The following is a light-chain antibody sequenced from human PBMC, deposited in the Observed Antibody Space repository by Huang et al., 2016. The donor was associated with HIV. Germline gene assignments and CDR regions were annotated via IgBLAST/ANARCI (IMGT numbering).Light chain of an antibody. J-gene: IGKJ1*01. Sequence: EIVMTQSPATLSVSPGERATLSCRASQIVSSNLAWYQQKPGQAPRLLIYGASTRATGIPARFSGSGSGTEFTLTISSLQSEDFAVYYCQQYNKWSETFGQGTKVEIK. CDR1: QIVSSN. CDR2: GAS. CDR3: QQYNKWSET. V-gene: IGKV3-15*01.